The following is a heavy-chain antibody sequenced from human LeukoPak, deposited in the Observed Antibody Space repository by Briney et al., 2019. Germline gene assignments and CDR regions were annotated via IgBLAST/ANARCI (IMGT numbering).Heavy chain of an antibody. Sequence: GGSLRLSCAASGFTFSSYAMSWVRQAPGKGLEWVSAISGSGGSTYYADSVKGRFTISRDNSKNTLYLQMNSLRAEDTAVYYCAKAFMTTEVTPHWFDPWGQGTLVTVSS. CDR1: GFTFSSYA. CDR2: ISGSGGST. D-gene: IGHD4-23*01. J-gene: IGHJ5*02. V-gene: IGHV3-23*01. CDR3: AKAFMTTEVTPHWFDP.